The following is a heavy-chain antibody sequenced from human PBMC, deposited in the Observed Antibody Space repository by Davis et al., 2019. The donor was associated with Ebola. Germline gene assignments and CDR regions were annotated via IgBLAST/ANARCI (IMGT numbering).Heavy chain of an antibody. CDR1: GYTFTSYG. J-gene: IGHJ5*02. Sequence: ASVKVSCKASGYTFTSYGISWVRQAPGQGLEWMGWISAYNGNTNYAQKLQGRVTMITDTSTSTAYMELRSLRSDDTAVYYCARDHYYYDILTDPRWFDPWGQGTLVTVSS. V-gene: IGHV1-18*04. D-gene: IGHD3-9*01. CDR2: ISAYNGNT. CDR3: ARDHYYYDILTDPRWFDP.